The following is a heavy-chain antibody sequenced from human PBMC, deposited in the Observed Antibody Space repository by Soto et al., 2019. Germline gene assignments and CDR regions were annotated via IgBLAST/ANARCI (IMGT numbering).Heavy chain of an antibody. Sequence: LRLSCAASGFTFSSYGMHWVRQAPGKGLEWVAVISYDGSNKYYADSVKGRFTISRDNSKNTLYLQMNSLRAEDTAVYYCAKDLYLRYYFDYWGQGTLVTVSS. CDR3: AKDLYLRYYFDY. CDR1: GFTFSSYG. J-gene: IGHJ4*02. CDR2: ISYDGSNK. V-gene: IGHV3-30*18. D-gene: IGHD3-16*01.